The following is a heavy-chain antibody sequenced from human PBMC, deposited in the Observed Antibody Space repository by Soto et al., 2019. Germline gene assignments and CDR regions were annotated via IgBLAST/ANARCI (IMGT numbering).Heavy chain of an antibody. J-gene: IGHJ5*02. CDR1: GFTFDDYA. V-gene: IGHV3-9*01. Sequence: GGSLRLSCAASGFTFDDYAMHWVRQAPGKGLEWVSGISWNSGSIGYADSVKGRFTISRDNAKNSLYLQMNSLRAEDTALYYCAKDKLGGSLEYNWFDPWGQGTLVTVSS. CDR3: AKDKLGGSLEYNWFDP. CDR2: ISWNSGSI. D-gene: IGHD2-15*01.